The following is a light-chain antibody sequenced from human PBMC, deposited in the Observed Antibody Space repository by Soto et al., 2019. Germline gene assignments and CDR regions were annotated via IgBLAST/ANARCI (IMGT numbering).Light chain of an antibody. J-gene: IGKJ1*01. Sequence: DIQMTQSPSTLSASVGDRVTITCRASQSISSWLAWYQQKPGKAPKLLIYKASSLEGGVPSRFSGSGSGTEFTLTISSLQPDDFATYYCQQYNSYSRSSLTFDQGTKVEI. CDR3: QQYNSYSRSSLT. V-gene: IGKV1-5*03. CDR1: QSISSW. CDR2: KAS.